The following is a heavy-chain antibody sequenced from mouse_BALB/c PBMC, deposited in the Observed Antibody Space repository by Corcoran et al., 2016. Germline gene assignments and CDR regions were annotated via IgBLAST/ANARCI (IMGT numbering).Heavy chain of an antibody. V-gene: IGHV14-3*02. CDR2: IDPANGNT. CDR1: GFNIKDTY. J-gene: IGHJ1*01. CDR3: ATWDWYFDV. D-gene: IGHD4-1*01. Sequence: EVQLQQSGAELVKTEASVKLSCTASGFNIKDTYMHWVKQRPEQGLEWIGRIDPANGNTKYDPKFQGKATITADTSSNTAYLQLSSLTSEDTAVYYCATWDWYFDVWGAGTTVTVSS.